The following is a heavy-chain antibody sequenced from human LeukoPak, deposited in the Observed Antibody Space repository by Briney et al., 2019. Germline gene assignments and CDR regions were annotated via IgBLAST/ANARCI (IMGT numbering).Heavy chain of an antibody. CDR3: ASSSGWYSGFDS. CDR2: IFYRGSA. Sequence: SETLSLTCTVSGASITNHYWSWIRQPPGKGLEWIGYIFYRGSANSNPSLKSRVTISVDTSKSQFSLKLRSVTAADTAVYYCASSSGWYSGFDSWGQGTLVTVSS. V-gene: IGHV4-59*08. D-gene: IGHD6-19*01. CDR1: GASITNHY. J-gene: IGHJ4*02.